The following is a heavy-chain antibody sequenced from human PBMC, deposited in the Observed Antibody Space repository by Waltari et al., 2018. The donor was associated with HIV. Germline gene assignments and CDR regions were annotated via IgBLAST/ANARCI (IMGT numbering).Heavy chain of an antibody. V-gene: IGHV4-39*07. CDR2: IYYSGST. CDR1: GGSISSSSYY. J-gene: IGHJ6*02. D-gene: IGHD6-13*01. Sequence: QLQLQESGPGLVKPSETLSLTCTVSGGSISSSSYYWGWIRQPPGKGLEWIGSIYYSGSTYYNPSLKSRVTISVDTSKNQFSLKLSSVTAADTAVYYCATIRIAAAAKAGMDVWGQGTTVTVSS. CDR3: ATIRIAAAAKAGMDV.